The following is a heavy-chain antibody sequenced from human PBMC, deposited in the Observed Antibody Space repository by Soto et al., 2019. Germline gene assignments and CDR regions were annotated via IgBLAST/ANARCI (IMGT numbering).Heavy chain of an antibody. V-gene: IGHV1-18*01. J-gene: IGHJ4*02. Sequence: QVQLVQSGAEVKKPGASVKVSCKASGYTFTNFGISWVRQAPGQGLEWMGGISAYNGNTNYAHEFQGRVTMTTATATRVAYMEVRRLRFDDTAVYYCARGGAPIGYWGQGTLVSVSS. CDR3: ARGGAPIGY. CDR1: GYTFTNFG. D-gene: IGHD3-16*01. CDR2: ISAYNGNT.